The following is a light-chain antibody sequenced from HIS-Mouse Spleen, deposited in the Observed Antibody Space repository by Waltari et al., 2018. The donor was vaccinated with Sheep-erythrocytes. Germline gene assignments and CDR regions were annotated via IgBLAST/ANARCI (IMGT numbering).Light chain of an antibody. J-gene: IGKJ3*01. CDR3: QQSYSTPQFT. CDR2: AAS. Sequence: DIQMTQSPSSLSASVGDRVTITCRASQSISSYLNWYQQKPGKAPKLLIYAASSLQSGVPSRFSRSGSWTDFTLTISSLQPEDFATYYCQQSYSTPQFTFGPGTKVDIK. V-gene: IGKV1-39*01. CDR1: QSISSY.